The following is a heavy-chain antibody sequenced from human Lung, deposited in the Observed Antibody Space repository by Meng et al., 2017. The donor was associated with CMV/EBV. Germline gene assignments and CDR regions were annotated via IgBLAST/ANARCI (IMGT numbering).Heavy chain of an antibody. V-gene: IGHV3-30*02. CDR2: IPYDRSNK. D-gene: IGHD2-2*01. Sequence: GGSXRLXCAASGFTFSSFSSYAMHWVRQAPGKGLEWVASIPYDRSNKYYTGSVKGRFTISRDNSKNALYLHMNSLRTEDTAVYYCAKVKVTAALLDSFDIWXQGKXVTVSS. CDR1: GFTFSSFSSYA. CDR3: AKVKVTAALLDSFDI. J-gene: IGHJ3*02.